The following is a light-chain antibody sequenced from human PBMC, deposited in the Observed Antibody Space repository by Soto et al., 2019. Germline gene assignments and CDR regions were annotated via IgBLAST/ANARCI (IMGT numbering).Light chain of an antibody. V-gene: IGKV3-20*01. CDR2: GAS. Sequence: DIVLTQSPGTLSLSPGERGTLSCRASQSISGSYLAWYQQKPGQTPRLLIYGASTRATGIPDRFSGSGSGTDFTLTISRLEPEYFTVYYCQQYVNSLTFGGGTKVQIK. J-gene: IGKJ4*02. CDR3: QQYVNSLT. CDR1: QSISGSY.